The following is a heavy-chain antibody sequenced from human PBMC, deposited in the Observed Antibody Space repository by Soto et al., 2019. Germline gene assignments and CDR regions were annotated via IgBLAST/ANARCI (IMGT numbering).Heavy chain of an antibody. Sequence: QVQLVESGGGVVQPGRSLRLSCAASGFTFSGYGMHWVRQAPGKGLEWVAVISYDGSNKYYADSVKGRFTISRDNSKNTLYLQMNSLRVEDTAAFYCAKDLYCGGDCYSHFDYWGQGTLVTVSS. V-gene: IGHV3-30*18. J-gene: IGHJ4*02. D-gene: IGHD2-21*02. CDR2: ISYDGSNK. CDR3: AKDLYCGGDCYSHFDY. CDR1: GFTFSGYG.